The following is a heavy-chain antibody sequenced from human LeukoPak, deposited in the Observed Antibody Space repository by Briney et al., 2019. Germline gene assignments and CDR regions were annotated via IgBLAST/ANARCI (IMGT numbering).Heavy chain of an antibody. D-gene: IGHD2/OR15-2a*01. CDR1: GDSFNRYL. Sequence: GALEIFWKGSGDSFNRYLVGWVRQVPGKGLEWMGIIHPGDSESRYSPSFQGQVTISVDKSISTAYLQWSSLKASDTAMYYCARHNTFDYWGQGTLVSVSS. V-gene: IGHV5-51*01. CDR2: IHPGDSES. J-gene: IGHJ4*02. CDR3: ARHNTFDY.